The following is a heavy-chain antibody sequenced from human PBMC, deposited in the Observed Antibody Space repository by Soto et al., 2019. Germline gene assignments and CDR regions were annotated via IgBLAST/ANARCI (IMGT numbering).Heavy chain of an antibody. V-gene: IGHV4-59*08. D-gene: IGHD1-26*01. J-gene: IGHJ4*02. CDR2: IYYSGST. Sequence: SETLSLTCTVSGGSISSYYWSWIRQPPGKGLEWIGYIYYSGSTNYNPSLKRRVTISVDTSKNQFSLKLSSGTAADTAVYYCARRREWELHFDYWGQGTLVTVSS. CDR1: GGSISSYY. CDR3: ARRREWELHFDY.